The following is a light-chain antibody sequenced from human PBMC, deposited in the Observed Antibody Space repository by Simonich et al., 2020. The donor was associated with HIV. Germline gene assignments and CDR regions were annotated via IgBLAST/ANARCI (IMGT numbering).Light chain of an antibody. V-gene: IGLV1-47*01. Sequence: QSVLTQPPSASGTPGQRVTISCSGSRSNIGSNYVYWYRQFPGKAPKLLIYRNDQRPSGVPDRFSGSKSGTSASLAISGLRSEDEADYYCAAWDDSLRGQVFGGGTKLTVL. CDR3: AAWDDSLRGQV. CDR2: RND. J-gene: IGLJ2*01. CDR1: RSNIGSNY.